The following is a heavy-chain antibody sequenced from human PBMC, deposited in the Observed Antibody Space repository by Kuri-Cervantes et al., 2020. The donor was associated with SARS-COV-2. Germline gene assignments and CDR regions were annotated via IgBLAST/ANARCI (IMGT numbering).Heavy chain of an antibody. CDR2: VNHNGGA. CDR1: GGSISSHY. V-gene: IGHV4-59*08. Sequence: AETLSLTCTVSGGSISSHYWSWIRQSPGKGLEWIGEVNHNGGANYNPSLRSRVTISVDTSKTQFSLKLSSVTAADTAVYYCARHEDSSGYYTSYYFYYYMDVWGKGTTVTVSS. J-gene: IGHJ6*03. D-gene: IGHD3-22*01. CDR3: ARHEDSSGYYTSYYFYYYMDV.